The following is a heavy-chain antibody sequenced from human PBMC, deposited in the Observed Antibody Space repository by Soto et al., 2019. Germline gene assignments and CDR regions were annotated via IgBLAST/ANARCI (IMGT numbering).Heavy chain of an antibody. CDR1: GFTFSSYS. CDR3: ARVGQYYYDSSGSPVFYYFDY. D-gene: IGHD3-22*01. Sequence: GGSLRLSCAASGFTFSSYSMNWVRQAPGKGLEWVSYISSSSSTIYYADSVKGRFTISRDNAKDSLYLQMNSLRDEDTAVYYCARVGQYYYDSSGSPVFYYFDYWGQGTLVTVSS. V-gene: IGHV3-48*02. J-gene: IGHJ4*02. CDR2: ISSSSSTI.